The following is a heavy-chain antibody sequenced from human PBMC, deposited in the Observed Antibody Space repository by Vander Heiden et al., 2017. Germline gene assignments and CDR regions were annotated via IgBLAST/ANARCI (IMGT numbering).Heavy chain of an antibody. J-gene: IGHJ4*02. CDR2: FYSSGST. Sequence: QVQLQESGPGLVKPSETLSLTCTVSGGSISSYSWSWIRQPAGKGVEWIVRFYSSGSTNDNPAHKRRVTMAVDASKNQFSRKLSAVTAADTAVYYCARERGYSSGWPAVDYWGQGTLVTVSS. CDR3: ARERGYSSGWPAVDY. V-gene: IGHV4-4*07. D-gene: IGHD6-19*01. CDR1: GGSISSYS.